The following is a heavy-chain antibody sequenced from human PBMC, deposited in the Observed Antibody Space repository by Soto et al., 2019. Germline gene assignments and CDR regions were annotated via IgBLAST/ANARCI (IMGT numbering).Heavy chain of an antibody. Sequence: QVQLVQSGAEVKKPAASVRVSCKASGYPFRSYGIVWVRQAPGQGLEWMGWISPYSGETRYPDKFQDRLTLTTDTSTNTAYMDLRSLTSDDTAVYFCARGPVAGIDFWGQGTLVTVSS. D-gene: IGHD6-19*01. CDR3: ARGPVAGIDF. J-gene: IGHJ4*02. V-gene: IGHV1-18*01. CDR2: ISPYSGET. CDR1: GYPFRSYG.